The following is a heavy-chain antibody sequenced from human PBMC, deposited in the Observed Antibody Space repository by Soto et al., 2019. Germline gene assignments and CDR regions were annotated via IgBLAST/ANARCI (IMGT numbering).Heavy chain of an antibody. CDR3: ARGDATKIVVTTYYGMDV. CDR2: IIPVFGTP. J-gene: IGHJ6*02. V-gene: IGHV1-69*12. CDR1: GGSLSNYG. Sequence: QVQLVQSGAEVKKPGSSVKVSCKASGGSLSNYGISWVRQAPGQGLEWMGAIIPVFGTPNYAQKFQDRVTIPEDESTTIVYMEVRGLTSEDTAMYYCARGDATKIVVTTYYGMDVWGQGTTVTVSS. D-gene: IGHD3-22*01.